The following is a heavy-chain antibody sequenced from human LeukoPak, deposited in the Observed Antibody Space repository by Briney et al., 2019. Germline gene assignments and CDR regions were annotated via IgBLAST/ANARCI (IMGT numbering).Heavy chain of an antibody. J-gene: IGHJ4*02. CDR2: IIPIFGTA. D-gene: IGHD4-17*01. V-gene: IGHV1-69*05. CDR3: ARMRDDYGLN. Sequence: SVKVSCKASGGTFSSYAISWVRQAPGQGLEWMGRIIPIFGTANYAQKFQGRVSITTDESTSTAYMELSSLRSEDTAVYYCARMRDDYGLNWGQGTLVAVSS. CDR1: GGTFSSYA.